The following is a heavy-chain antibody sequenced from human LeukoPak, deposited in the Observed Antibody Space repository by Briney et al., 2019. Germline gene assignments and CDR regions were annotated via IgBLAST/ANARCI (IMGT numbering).Heavy chain of an antibody. Sequence: ASVKVSCKASGYTFTSYGISWVRQAPRQGLEWMGWISSYNGNTNYAQKLQGRVTMSTDTSTGTAYMELRSLRSDDTAVYYCARCVAVARRDAFDIWGQGTMVNVFS. CDR3: ARCVAVARRDAFDI. J-gene: IGHJ3*02. D-gene: IGHD6-19*01. CDR2: ISSYNGNT. CDR1: GYTFTSYG. V-gene: IGHV1-18*01.